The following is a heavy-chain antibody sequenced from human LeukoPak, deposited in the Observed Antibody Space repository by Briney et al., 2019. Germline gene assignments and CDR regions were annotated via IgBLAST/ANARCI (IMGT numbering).Heavy chain of an antibody. V-gene: IGHV4-59*10. CDR1: GGSFSGYY. J-gene: IGHJ6*03. D-gene: IGHD6-13*01. CDR2: IYTTGST. CDR3: ARTAERQQMVQGTYFYYYFMDV. Sequence: PSETLSLTCAVYGGSFSGYYWTWIRQPAGRGLEWIGRIYTTGSTKYNPSLKSRVIMSVDASKNQFSLSLTSVTAADTAVYFCARTAERQQMVQGTYFYYYFMDVWAKGTTVTISS.